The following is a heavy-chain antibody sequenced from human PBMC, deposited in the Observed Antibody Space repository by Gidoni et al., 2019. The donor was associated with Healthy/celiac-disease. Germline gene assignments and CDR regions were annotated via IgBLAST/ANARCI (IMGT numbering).Heavy chain of an antibody. CDR1: GGTSSSYA. J-gene: IGHJ4*02. V-gene: IGHV1-69*01. Sequence: VHLVQSGAEVKKPGSSVTVSCKAFGGTSSSYAISWVRQAPGQGLEWMGGIITIFGTANYAQKCQGRVTITADESTSTAYMELSSLRSEDTDVYYCARGRSTYGGNSVTPFDYWGQGTLVTVSS. CDR2: IITIFGTA. CDR3: ARGRSTYGGNSVTPFDY. D-gene: IGHD2-21*02.